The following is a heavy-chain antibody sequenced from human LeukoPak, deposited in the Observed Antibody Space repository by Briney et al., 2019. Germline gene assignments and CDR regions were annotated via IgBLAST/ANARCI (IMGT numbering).Heavy chain of an antibody. CDR2: ISSSSSYI. Sequence: GGSLRLSCAASGFTFSSYSMNWVRQAPGKGLEWVSSISSSSSYIYYADSVKGRFTISRDNAKNSLYLQMNSLRAEDTAVYYCATDIVVVPARSDAFDIWGQGTMVTVSS. CDR3: ATDIVVVPARSDAFDI. CDR1: GFTFSSYS. V-gene: IGHV3-21*01. D-gene: IGHD2-2*01. J-gene: IGHJ3*02.